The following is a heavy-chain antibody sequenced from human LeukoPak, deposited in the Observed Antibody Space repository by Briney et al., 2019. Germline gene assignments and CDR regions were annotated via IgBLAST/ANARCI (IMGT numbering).Heavy chain of an antibody. J-gene: IGHJ4*02. D-gene: IGHD7-27*01. CDR2: TYYRSKWYN. Sequence: SQTLSLTCAISGDSVSSSSAAWNWIRQSPSRGPEWLGRTYYRSKWYNDYAVSLKSRISFSADTSKNQFSLQLNSLTPEDTAVYFCARARTGDHFFDSWGEGTLVTVSS. CDR3: ARARTGDHFFDS. V-gene: IGHV6-1*01. CDR1: GDSVSSSSAA.